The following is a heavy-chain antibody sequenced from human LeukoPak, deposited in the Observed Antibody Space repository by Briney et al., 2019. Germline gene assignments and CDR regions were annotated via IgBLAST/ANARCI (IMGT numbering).Heavy chain of an antibody. D-gene: IGHD3-16*02. Sequence: GGSLRLSCAASGFTFSSYSMNWVRQAPGKGLEWVSSISSSSSYIYYADSVKGRFTISRDNAKNSLYLQMNSLRAEDTAVYYCARDLRVWGNYPSGMDVWGKGTTVTVSS. V-gene: IGHV3-21*01. J-gene: IGHJ6*04. CDR1: GFTFSSYS. CDR3: ARDLRVWGNYPSGMDV. CDR2: ISSSSSYI.